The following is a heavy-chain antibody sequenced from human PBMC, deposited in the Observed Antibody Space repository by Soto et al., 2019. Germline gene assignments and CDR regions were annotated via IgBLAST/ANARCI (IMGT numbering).Heavy chain of an antibody. D-gene: IGHD3-3*01. CDR2: INHSGST. CDR3: VRGVWDDFWSGYRKYYFDY. V-gene: IGHV4-34*01. CDR1: GGSFSGYY. Sequence: SETLSLTCAVYGGSFSGYYWSWIRQPPGKGLEWIGEINHSGSTNYNPSLKSRVTISVDTSKNQFSLKLSSVTAADTAVYYCVRGVWDDFWSGYRKYYFDYWGQGTLVTVSS. J-gene: IGHJ4*02.